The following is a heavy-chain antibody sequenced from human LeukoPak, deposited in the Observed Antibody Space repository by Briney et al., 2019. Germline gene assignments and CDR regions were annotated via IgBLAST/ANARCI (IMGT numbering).Heavy chain of an antibody. V-gene: IGHV1-2*04. D-gene: IGHD6-13*01. J-gene: IGHJ3*02. CDR3: ARPGAVGYSNAFDI. Sequence: ASVKVSCKASGYTFTGYYMHWVRQAPGQGLEWMGWINPNSGGTNYAQKFQGWVTMTRDTSISTAYMELSRLRSDDTAVYYCARPGAVGYSNAFDIWGQGTMVTVSS. CDR1: GYTFTGYY. CDR2: INPNSGGT.